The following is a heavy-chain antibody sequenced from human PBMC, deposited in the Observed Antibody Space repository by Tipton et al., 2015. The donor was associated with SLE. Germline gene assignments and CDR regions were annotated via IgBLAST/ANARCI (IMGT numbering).Heavy chain of an antibody. V-gene: IGHV4-31*03. CDR2: IYFSGTT. CDR3: AGMAGGGAYYYYGMDV. D-gene: IGHD2-21*01. J-gene: IGHJ6*02. CDR1: GASITSAGYY. Sequence: TLSLTCPVSGASITSAGYYWSWMRHHPGKGLEWIGNIYFSGTTYYNPSLRSRVSISVDTSKDQFSLNLASVTAADTGVYYCAGMAGGGAYYYYGMDVWGQGTTVTVSS.